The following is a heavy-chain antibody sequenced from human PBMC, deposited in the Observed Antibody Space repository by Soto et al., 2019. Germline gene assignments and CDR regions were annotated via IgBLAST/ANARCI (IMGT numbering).Heavy chain of an antibody. CDR1: GYTFTSYD. CDR2: MNPNSGNT. J-gene: IGHJ5*02. Sequence: PSVKVSCKASGYTFTSYDINWVRQATGQGLEWMGWMNPNSGNTGYAQKFQGRVTKTRNTSISTAYMELSSLRSEDTAVYYCARGDWDSSSWYSDREHNWFDPWGQGTLVTVSS. V-gene: IGHV1-8*01. CDR3: ARGDWDSSSWYSDREHNWFDP. D-gene: IGHD6-13*01.